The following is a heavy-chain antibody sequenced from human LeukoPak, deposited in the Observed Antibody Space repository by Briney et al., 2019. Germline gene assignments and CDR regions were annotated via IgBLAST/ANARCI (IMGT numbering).Heavy chain of an antibody. CDR2: ISYDGSNK. D-gene: IGHD4-17*01. CDR1: GFTFSSYG. CDR3: AKAHGDPLRSYFDY. J-gene: IGHJ4*02. Sequence: GRSLRLSCAASGFTFSSYGMHWVRQAPGKGLEWVAVISYDGSNKYYADSVKGRFTISRDNSKNTLYLQMNSLRAEDTAVYYCAKAHGDPLRSYFDYWGQGTLVTVSS. V-gene: IGHV3-30*18.